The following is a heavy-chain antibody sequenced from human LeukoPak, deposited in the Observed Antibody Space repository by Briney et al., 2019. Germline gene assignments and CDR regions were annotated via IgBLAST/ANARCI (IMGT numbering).Heavy chain of an antibody. CDR1: GFTFSSYA. Sequence: PGGSLRLSCAASGFTFSSYAMSWVRQAPGKGLEWVPAISGSGGSTYYADSVKGRFTISRDNSKNTLYLQMNSLRAEDTAVYYCAKMYYDFWSGYYAPFDYWGQGTLVTVSS. CDR2: ISGSGGST. CDR3: AKMYYDFWSGYYAPFDY. J-gene: IGHJ4*02. V-gene: IGHV3-23*01. D-gene: IGHD3-3*01.